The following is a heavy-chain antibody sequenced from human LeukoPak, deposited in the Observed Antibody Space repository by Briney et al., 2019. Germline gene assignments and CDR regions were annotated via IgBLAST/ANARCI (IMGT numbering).Heavy chain of an antibody. CDR1: GGSISSYY. Sequence: SETLSLTCTVSGGSISSYYWSWIRQPPGKGLECIGYLYDSGSTNYNPSLKSRVTISVDTSKNQFSLKLSSVTAADTAVYYCARGGIVARPFYYYYYMDVWGKGTTVTVSS. J-gene: IGHJ6*03. CDR2: LYDSGST. D-gene: IGHD6-6*01. CDR3: ARGGIVARPFYYYYYMDV. V-gene: IGHV4-59*01.